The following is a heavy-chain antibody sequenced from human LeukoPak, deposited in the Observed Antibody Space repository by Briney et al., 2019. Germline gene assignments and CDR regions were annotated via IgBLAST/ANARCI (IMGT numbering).Heavy chain of an antibody. CDR3: ARDRGSKVAVVIAASPLGY. J-gene: IGHJ4*02. D-gene: IGHD2-15*01. Sequence: PGRSLRLSCAASGFTFDDYAMHWVRQAPGKGLEWVALISYDGSNTYYADSVKGRFTISRDNSRNTLYLQMDSLRAEDTAVYYCARDRGSKVAVVIAASPLGYWGQGTLVTVSS. V-gene: IGHV3-30-3*01. CDR2: ISYDGSNT. CDR1: GFTFDDYA.